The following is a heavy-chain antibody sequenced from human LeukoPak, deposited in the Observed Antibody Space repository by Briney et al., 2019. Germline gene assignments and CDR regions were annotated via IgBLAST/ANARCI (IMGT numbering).Heavy chain of an antibody. CDR1: GFIFDDYT. Sequence: GGSLRLSCAASGFIFDDYTMHWVRQAPAKGLEWVPVISWDGGNSFYADSVKGRFTVSRDNNRKSLYLQMHSLRPEDTAFYYCAKARKRGYAYGSVDSWGQGTLVTVSS. CDR2: ISWDGGNS. D-gene: IGHD5-18*01. V-gene: IGHV3-43*01. J-gene: IGHJ4*02. CDR3: AKARKRGYAYGSVDS.